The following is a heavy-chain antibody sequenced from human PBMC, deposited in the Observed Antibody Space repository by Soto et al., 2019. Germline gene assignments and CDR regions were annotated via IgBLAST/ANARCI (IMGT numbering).Heavy chain of an antibody. D-gene: IGHD2-2*01. CDR1: GFTVSSKY. CDR3: AREGGTTCCNYVDS. J-gene: IGHJ4*02. CDR2: LYSGGGT. Sequence: GGSLRLSCAASGFTVSSKYMSWVRQAPGKGLEWVSVLYSGGGTYYADYVKGRFTISRDNSKNMVYLQMDSLRVEDTAIYYCAREGGTTCCNYVDSWGQGILVTVSS. V-gene: IGHV3-66*01.